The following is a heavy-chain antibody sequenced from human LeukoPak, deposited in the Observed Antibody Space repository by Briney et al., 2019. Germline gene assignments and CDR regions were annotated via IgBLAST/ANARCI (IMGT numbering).Heavy chain of an antibody. CDR3: AREVVRGVIGLDY. Sequence: PSETLSLTCAVSGGSFSGYYWRWLRQPPGKGLEWIGEINHSGSTNYNPSLKSRVTISVDTSKNQFSLKLSSVTAADTAVYYCAREVVRGVIGLDYWGQGTLVTVSS. CDR2: INHSGST. D-gene: IGHD3-10*01. CDR1: GGSFSGYY. V-gene: IGHV4-34*01. J-gene: IGHJ4*02.